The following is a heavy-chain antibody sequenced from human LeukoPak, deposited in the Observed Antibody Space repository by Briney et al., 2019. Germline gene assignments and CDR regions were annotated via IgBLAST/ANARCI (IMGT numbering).Heavy chain of an antibody. CDR1: GGSISSTSYH. CDR3: ARGRTFDN. CDR2: IYYSGTI. Sequence: SETLSLTCTVSGGSISSTSYHWGWIRQPPGKGLEWVGNIYYSGTIYYNPSLKSRVTISVDTSENQFSLKLSSVTAADTAVYYCARGRTFDNWGQGTLVTVSS. J-gene: IGHJ4*02. V-gene: IGHV4-39*01.